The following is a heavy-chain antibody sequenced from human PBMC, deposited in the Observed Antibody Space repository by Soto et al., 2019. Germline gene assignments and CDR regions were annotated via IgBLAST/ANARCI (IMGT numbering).Heavy chain of an antibody. CDR2: IIPIFGTA. V-gene: IGHV1-69*06. CDR3: ASTKYDSSAYYYWYLGL. Sequence: QVELVQSGAEVKKPGSPVKDSCQASEDTFRNYAISWVRQAPGQGLEWMCGIIPIFGTANYAQKFQGRVTITADTSANTVYLELSSLRSEDTAVYYCASTKYDSSAYYYWYLGLWGRGTLVTVSS. D-gene: IGHD3-22*01. CDR1: EDTFRNYA. J-gene: IGHJ2*01.